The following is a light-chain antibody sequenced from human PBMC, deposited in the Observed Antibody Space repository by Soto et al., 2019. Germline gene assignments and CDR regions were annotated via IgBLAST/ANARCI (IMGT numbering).Light chain of an antibody. J-gene: IGKJ2*02. CDR2: GAS. CDR1: QNIDRA. Sequence: QRTQSPSSLSTSIGDRVTITCRASQNIDRALVWYQQKPGKAPKSLIYGASNLQSGVPSRFSGSGSGTDFTLTFSSLEPEDFATYYCQQHKSYPRTLGQGTKLEIK. CDR3: QQHKSYPRT. V-gene: IGKV1D-16*01.